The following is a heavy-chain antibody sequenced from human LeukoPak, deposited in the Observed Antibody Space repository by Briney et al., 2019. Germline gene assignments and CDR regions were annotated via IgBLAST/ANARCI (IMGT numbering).Heavy chain of an antibody. D-gene: IGHD3-22*01. V-gene: IGHV2-70*11. CDR1: GFSLSTSGMC. CDR2: IDWDDDK. CDR3: ARSEDYYASSGYYSFDY. J-gene: IGHJ4*02. Sequence: SGPALVKPTQTLTLTCTFSGFSLSTSGMCVSWIRQPPGKALEWLARIDWDDDKYYSTSLKTRLTISKDTSKNQVVLTMTNMDPVDTATYYCARSEDYYASSGYYSFDYWGQGTLVTVSS.